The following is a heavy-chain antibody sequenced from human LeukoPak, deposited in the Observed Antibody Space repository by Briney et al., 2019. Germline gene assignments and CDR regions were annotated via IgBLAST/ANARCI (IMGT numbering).Heavy chain of an antibody. CDR2: INHSGST. Sequence: SETLSLTYAVYGGSFSGYYWSWIRQPPGKGLEWIGEINHSGSTNYNPSLKSRVTISVDTSKNQFSLKLSSVTAADTAVYYCARAPTVSVGYCSSVSCQADYWGQGTLVTVSS. CDR3: ARAPTVSVGYCSSVSCQADY. J-gene: IGHJ4*02. V-gene: IGHV4-34*01. CDR1: GGSFSGYY. D-gene: IGHD2-2*01.